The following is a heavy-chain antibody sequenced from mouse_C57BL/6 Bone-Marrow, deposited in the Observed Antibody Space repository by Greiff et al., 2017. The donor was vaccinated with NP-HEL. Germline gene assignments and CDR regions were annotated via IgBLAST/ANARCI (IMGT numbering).Heavy chain of an antibody. CDR2: ISYDGSN. V-gene: IGHV3-6*01. CDR1: GYSITSGYY. CDR3: ARARTYGSSFFDY. D-gene: IGHD1-1*01. Sequence: EVKLKESGPGLVKPSQSLSLTCSVTGYSITSGYYWNWIRQFPGNKLEWMGYISYDGSNNYNPSLKNRISITRDTSKNQFFLKLNSVTTEDTATYYCARARTYGSSFFDYWGQGTTLTVSS. J-gene: IGHJ2*01.